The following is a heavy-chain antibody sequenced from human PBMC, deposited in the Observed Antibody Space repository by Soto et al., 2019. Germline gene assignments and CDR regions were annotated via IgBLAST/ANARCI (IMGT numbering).Heavy chain of an antibody. V-gene: IGHV3-30*18. D-gene: IGHD5-18*01. J-gene: IGHJ4*02. Sequence: GGSLRLSCAASGFTFSSYGMHWVRQAPGKGLEWVAVISYDGSNKYYADSVKGRFTISRDNSKNTLYLQMNSLRAEDTAVYYCAKGTALPTGGYLLDYWGQGTLVTVSS. CDR3: AKGTALPTGGYLLDY. CDR1: GFTFSSYG. CDR2: ISYDGSNK.